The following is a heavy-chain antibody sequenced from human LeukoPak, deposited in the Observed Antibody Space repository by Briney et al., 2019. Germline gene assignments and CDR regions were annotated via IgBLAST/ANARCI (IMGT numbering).Heavy chain of an antibody. CDR2: IWYDGSKK. V-gene: IGHV3-33*08. D-gene: IGHD4-23*01. Sequence: GGSLGLSWAASGFTFSGYGVHWVRQAPGKGLESVAAIWYDGSKKYYADSMKGRFTISRDNSKNTLYLQMNNLRAEDTAVYYCARRDGDNDRGFDYWGQGTLVIVSS. CDR3: ARRDGDNDRGFDY. CDR1: GFTFSGYG. J-gene: IGHJ4*02.